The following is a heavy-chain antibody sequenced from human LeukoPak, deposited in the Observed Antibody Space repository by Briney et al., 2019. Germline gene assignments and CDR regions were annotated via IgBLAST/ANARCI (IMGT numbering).Heavy chain of an antibody. CDR3: ARVVATKQRGYGY. Sequence: SETLSLNCAVYGGSFSGYYWSWIRQPPGKGLEWIGEINHSGSTNYNPSLKSRVTISVDTSKNQFSLKLSSVTAADTAVYYCARVVATKQRGYGYWGQGTLVTVSS. D-gene: IGHD5-12*01. V-gene: IGHV4-34*01. CDR2: INHSGST. J-gene: IGHJ4*02. CDR1: GGSFSGYY.